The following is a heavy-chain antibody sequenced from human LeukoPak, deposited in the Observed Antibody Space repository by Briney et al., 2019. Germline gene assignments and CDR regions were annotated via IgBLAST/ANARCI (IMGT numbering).Heavy chain of an antibody. V-gene: IGHV4-59*01. J-gene: IGHJ5*02. CDR1: GGSIRPKY. CDR2: VYHSGRT. CDR3: AKMGGHFYDSSTYAPNWFDH. Sequence: SETLSLTCTVYGGSIRPKYWRWVRQAPKKGMEWIGYVYHSGRTNMGPSLKGGATISVKMSQNQISLKLTSVTAADTALYYCAKMGGHFYDSSTYAPNWFDHWGQGILVTVSS. D-gene: IGHD3-22*01.